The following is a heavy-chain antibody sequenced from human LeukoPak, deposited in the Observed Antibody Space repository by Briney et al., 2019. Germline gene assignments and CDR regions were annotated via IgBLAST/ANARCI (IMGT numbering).Heavy chain of an antibody. V-gene: IGHV3-23*01. CDR2: LTFSGGST. Sequence: GGSLRLSCAASGFTFSIYAMSWVRQAPGKGLEWVSTLTFSGGSTYYADSVKGRFTISRDNAKNTLYLQMNSLRAEDTAVYYCARLGSQGGVAALDYWGQGTLVTVSS. D-gene: IGHD6-25*01. CDR1: GFTFSIYA. CDR3: ARLGSQGGVAALDY. J-gene: IGHJ4*02.